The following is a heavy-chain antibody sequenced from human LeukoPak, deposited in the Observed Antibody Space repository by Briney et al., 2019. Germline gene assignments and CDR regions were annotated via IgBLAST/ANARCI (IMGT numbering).Heavy chain of an antibody. J-gene: IGHJ4*02. D-gene: IGHD5-12*01. CDR3: ARDPHSYSGYDRFDY. Sequence: PGGSLRLSCAASRFTFSSLWVHWVCQGQGKGLVWVSRINSDGTSTNYADSVKGRFTISRDNAKNTLYLQMNSLRAEDTAVYYCARDPHSYSGYDRFDYWGQGTLLTVSS. CDR1: RFTFSSLW. CDR2: INSDGTST. V-gene: IGHV3-74*01.